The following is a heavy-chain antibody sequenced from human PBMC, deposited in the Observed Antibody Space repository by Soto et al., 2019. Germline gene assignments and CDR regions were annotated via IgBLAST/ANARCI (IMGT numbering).Heavy chain of an antibody. Sequence: ETLSLTCTVSGGSFSSYYWSWIRQPPGKGLEWIGTLYYSGNTYYNPSLKSRVTISVDTSKNQFSLKLSSVTAADTAVYYCATRKGGSYNWFDPWGQGTLVTVYS. D-gene: IGHD2-15*01. CDR2: LYYSGNT. J-gene: IGHJ5*02. CDR1: GGSFSSYY. V-gene: IGHV4-59*05. CDR3: ATRKGGSYNWFDP.